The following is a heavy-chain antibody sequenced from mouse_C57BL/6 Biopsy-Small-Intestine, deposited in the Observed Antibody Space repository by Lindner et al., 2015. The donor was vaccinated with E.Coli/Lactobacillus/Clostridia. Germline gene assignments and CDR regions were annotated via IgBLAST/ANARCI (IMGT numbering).Heavy chain of an antibody. CDR2: IYPRSGNT. Sequence: VQLQESGAELARPGASVKLSCKASGYTFTSYGISWVKQRTGQGLEWIGEIYPRSGNTYYNEKFKGKATLTVDKSSSTAHMELRSLTSEDSAVYYCARDYDGSYIGYAMDYWGQGTSVTVSS. CDR1: GYTFTSYG. J-gene: IGHJ4*01. V-gene: IGHV1-81*01. CDR3: ARDYDGSYIGYAMDY. D-gene: IGHD1-1*01.